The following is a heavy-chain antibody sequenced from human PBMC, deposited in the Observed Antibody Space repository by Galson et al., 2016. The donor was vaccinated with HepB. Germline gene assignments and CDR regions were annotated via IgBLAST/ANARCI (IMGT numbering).Heavy chain of an antibody. CDR1: GYSFSSYW. V-gene: IGHV5-51*01. CDR2: ISPGDSDT. J-gene: IGHJ4*02. CDR3: ARRPPVTGRSGHYFDS. D-gene: IGHD4-11*01. Sequence: SGAEVKKPGEFLKISCKGSGYSFSSYWIGWVRQMPGKGLEWMGIISPGDSDTRYSPSFQGQVTISVDKAINTAYMQWSSLKASDSGIYYCARRPPVTGRSGHYFDSWGQGTLVTGSS.